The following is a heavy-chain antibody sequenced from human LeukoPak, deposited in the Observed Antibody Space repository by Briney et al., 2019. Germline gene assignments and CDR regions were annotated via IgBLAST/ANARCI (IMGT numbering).Heavy chain of an antibody. J-gene: IGHJ3*02. V-gene: IGHV4-59*01. D-gene: IGHD3-22*01. CDR2: IYYSGST. CDR1: GGSISSYY. CDR3: ARVSDSSGYYFYDAFDI. Sequence: SETLSLTCTVSGGSISSYYWSWIRRPPGKGLEWIGYIYYSGSTNYNPSLKSRVTISVDTSKNQFSLKLSSVTAADTAAYYCARVSDSSGYYFYDAFDIWGQGTMVTVSS.